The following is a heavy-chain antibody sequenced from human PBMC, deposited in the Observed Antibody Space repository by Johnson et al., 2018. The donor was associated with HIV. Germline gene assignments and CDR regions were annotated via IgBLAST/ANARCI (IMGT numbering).Heavy chain of an antibody. CDR2: INWNGAIT. Sequence: EQLVESGGGLVQPGGSLRLSCAASGFTFSSYWMHWVRQAPGKGLEWVSGINWNGAITGYAGSVKGRFIISRDNAKNSLYLQMNTLRAEDTALYYCARDKSGSYRGAFDVWGQGTMVTVSS. CDR1: GFTFSSYW. D-gene: IGHD1-26*01. V-gene: IGHV3-20*04. CDR3: ARDKSGSYRGAFDV. J-gene: IGHJ3*01.